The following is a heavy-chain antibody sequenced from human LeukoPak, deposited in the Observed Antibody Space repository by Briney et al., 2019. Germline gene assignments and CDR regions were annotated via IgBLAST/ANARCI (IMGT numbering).Heavy chain of an antibody. Sequence: ASVKVSCKASGYTFTSYGISWVRQAPGQGLEWMGWISAYNGNTNYAQKLQGRVTMTEDTSTDTAYMELSSLRSEDTAVYYCATGSHRDSSGYYFDWGQGTLVTVSS. CDR3: ATGSHRDSSGYYFD. D-gene: IGHD3-22*01. J-gene: IGHJ4*02. CDR2: ISAYNGNT. CDR1: GYTFTSYG. V-gene: IGHV1-18*01.